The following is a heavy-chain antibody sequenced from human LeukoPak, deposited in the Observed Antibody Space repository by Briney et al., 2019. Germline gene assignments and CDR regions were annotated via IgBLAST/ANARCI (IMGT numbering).Heavy chain of an antibody. D-gene: IGHD6-19*01. J-gene: IGHJ4*02. V-gene: IGHV3-21*01. CDR1: GFIFSTYN. CDR2: ISSSSSYI. CDR3: ARGGVQWLVRGPLDY. Sequence: PGGSLRLSCAASGFIFSTYNMNWVRQAPGKGLEWVSCISSSSSYIYYADSVKGRFTISRDNDKNSLYLQMNSLRAEDTAVYYCARGGVQWLVRGPLDYWGQGTLVTVSS.